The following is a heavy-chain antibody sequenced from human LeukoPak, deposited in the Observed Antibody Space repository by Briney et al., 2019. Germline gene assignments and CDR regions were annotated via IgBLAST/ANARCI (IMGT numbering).Heavy chain of an antibody. CDR2: ISTYNGNT. CDR3: ARDKDEDYDTSGMFQH. J-gene: IGHJ1*01. V-gene: IGHV1-18*04. D-gene: IGHD3-22*01. CDR1: GYTFTNFG. Sequence: ASVKVSCKASGYTFTNFGISWVRQAPGQRPEWMGWISTYNGNTNYAQNLQDRVTLTTDTSTTTAYKELRSLRSDDTAVHYCARDKDEDYDTSGMFQHWGQGTLVTVSS.